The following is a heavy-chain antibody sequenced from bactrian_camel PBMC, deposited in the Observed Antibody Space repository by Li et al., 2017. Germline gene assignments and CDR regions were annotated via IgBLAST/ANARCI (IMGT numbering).Heavy chain of an antibody. CDR3: AGGADHPLDLTFVT. CDR2: IDIDGSRT. CDR1: GFTVSSVY. J-gene: IGHJ6*01. Sequence: VQLVESGGGLAQPGGSLRLSCASGFTVSSVYMTWVRQTPGKGLEWVSTIDIDGSRTYYADSVKGRFTISQDNNKNAVYLQMNSLKPEDIMVYYCAGGADHPLDLTFVTGARGPRSPSP. V-gene: IGHV3S40*01.